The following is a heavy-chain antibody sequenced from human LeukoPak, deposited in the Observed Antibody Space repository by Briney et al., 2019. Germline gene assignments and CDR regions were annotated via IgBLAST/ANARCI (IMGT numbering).Heavy chain of an antibody. D-gene: IGHD3-22*01. J-gene: IGHJ5*02. CDR2: IYYSGST. Sequence: SWIRQPPGKGLEWIGYIYYSGSTYYNPSLKSRVTISVDTSKNQFSLKLSSVTAADTAVYYCARARRIVVVNLNWFDPWGQGTLVTVSS. CDR3: ARARRIVVVNLNWFDP. V-gene: IGHV4-30-4*01.